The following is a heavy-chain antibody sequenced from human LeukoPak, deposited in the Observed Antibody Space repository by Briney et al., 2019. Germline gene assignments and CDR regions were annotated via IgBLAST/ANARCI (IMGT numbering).Heavy chain of an antibody. D-gene: IGHD7-27*01. CDR2: ISSSSSTI. V-gene: IGHV3-48*01. CDR3: TRKRGNPDY. CDR1: GFTFSSYS. J-gene: IGHJ4*02. Sequence: GGSLRLSCAASGFTFSSYSMNWVRQAPGKGLEWVSYISSSSSTIYYADSVKGRFTISRDNAKNSLYLQMNSLRAEDTAVYYCTRKRGNPDYWGQGTLVTVSS.